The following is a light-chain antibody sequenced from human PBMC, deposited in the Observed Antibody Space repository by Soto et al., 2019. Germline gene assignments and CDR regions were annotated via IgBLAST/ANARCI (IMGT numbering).Light chain of an antibody. CDR1: QSVSSSY. V-gene: IGKV3-20*01. J-gene: IGKJ1*01. CDR2: GAS. CDR3: QQYGSSPPGT. Sequence: EIVLTQSPCTLSLSPGERATLSCRASQSVSSSYLAWYQQKPGQAPRLLIYGASSRATGIPDRFSGSGSGTDFTLTISRLEPEDFAVYYCQQYGSSPPGTFGQGT.